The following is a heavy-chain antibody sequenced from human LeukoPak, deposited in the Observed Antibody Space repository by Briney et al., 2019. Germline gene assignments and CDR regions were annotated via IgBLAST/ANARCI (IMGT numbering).Heavy chain of an antibody. Sequence: ASVKVSCKASGYTFFSHYMHWVRQAPGQGLEWMGIINPSGGSTSYAQKFQGRVTMTRDPSTSTVYMELRSLRFEDTAVYYCARSSYYDSSGYPFWGQGTLVTVSS. CDR2: INPSGGST. CDR1: GYTFFSHY. D-gene: IGHD3-22*01. CDR3: ARSSYYDSSGYPF. V-gene: IGHV1-46*01. J-gene: IGHJ4*02.